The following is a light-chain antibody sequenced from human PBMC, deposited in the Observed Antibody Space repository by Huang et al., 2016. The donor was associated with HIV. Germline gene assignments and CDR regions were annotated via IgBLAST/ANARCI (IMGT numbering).Light chain of an antibody. CDR2: GAS. CDR3: QQYAYTPPT. CDR1: QRVTSNY. J-gene: IGKJ1*01. V-gene: IGKV3-20*01. Sequence: EIVLTQSPGTLSLSPGERATLSCRASQRVTSNYLAWYQQKFGQAPGLLIYGASTRATGFPDRFSGSGSGTDFTLTISRLEPDDIAVYYCQQYAYTPPTFGQGTKVEIK.